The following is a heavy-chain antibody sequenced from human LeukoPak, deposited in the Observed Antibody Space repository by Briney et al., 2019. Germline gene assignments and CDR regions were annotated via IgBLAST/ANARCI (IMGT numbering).Heavy chain of an antibody. CDR2: ISGRT. J-gene: IGHJ6*03. Sequence: GASVKVSCKASGYTFTSYGISWVRQAPGQGLEWMGWISGRTTYAPNFQGRLTMTTDTSTSTAYMELRSLGSDDTAIYYCARNFYFYNMDVWGKGTTVTISS. CDR1: GYTFTSYG. CDR3: ARNFYFYNMDV. V-gene: IGHV1-18*01.